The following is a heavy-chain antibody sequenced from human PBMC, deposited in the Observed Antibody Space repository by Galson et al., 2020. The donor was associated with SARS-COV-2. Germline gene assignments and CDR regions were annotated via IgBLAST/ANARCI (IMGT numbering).Heavy chain of an antibody. CDR2: IDWHDDK. CDR3: ARRKPGMAALREGYYLDY. V-gene: IGHV2-70*11. Sequence: ESGPTLVKPTQTLTLTCPIPGFSIPSTGLCVSWIRHPPGKALEWPARIDWHDDKYYSTPLKTRLTISKDTAKNQVVLTFTYIDPADTATYYCARRKPGMAALREGYYLDYWGQGSLVTVSS. J-gene: IGHJ4*02. D-gene: IGHD6-13*01. CDR1: GFSIPSTGLC.